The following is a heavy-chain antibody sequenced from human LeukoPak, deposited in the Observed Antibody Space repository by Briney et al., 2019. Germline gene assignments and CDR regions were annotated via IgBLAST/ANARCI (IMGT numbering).Heavy chain of an antibody. V-gene: IGHV4-59*01. D-gene: IGHD3-10*01. CDR2: MYYSGNT. CDR3: AGSLGITMVRGVIVDAFDI. Sequence: PSETLSLTCTVSGGSIRSYFWSWIRQPPGKGLEWIGYMYYSGNTNYNPSLKSRVTMSVDTSKTQFSLKLNSVTAADTAMYYCAGSLGITMVRGVIVDAFDIWGQGTMVVVSS. J-gene: IGHJ3*02. CDR1: GGSIRSYF.